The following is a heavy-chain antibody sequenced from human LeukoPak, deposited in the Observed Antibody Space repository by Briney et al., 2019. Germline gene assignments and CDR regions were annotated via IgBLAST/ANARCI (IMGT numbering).Heavy chain of an antibody. D-gene: IGHD6-13*01. Sequence: PGGSLRLSCAASGFTFTSYGMHWVRQAPGKGLEWVAVISYDGTYKYYAGSVRGRFTISRDDSKNTLYLQTKSLRAEDTAVYYCAKDRDSSWYSGCFDYWGQGTLVTVSS. V-gene: IGHV3-30*18. CDR1: GFTFTSYG. CDR2: ISYDGTYK. J-gene: IGHJ4*02. CDR3: AKDRDSSWYSGCFDY.